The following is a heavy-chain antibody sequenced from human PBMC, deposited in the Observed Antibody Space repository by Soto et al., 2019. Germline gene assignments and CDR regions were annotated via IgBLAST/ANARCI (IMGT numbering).Heavy chain of an antibody. CDR1: GFTFSSYA. J-gene: IGHJ6*02. V-gene: IGHV3-30-3*01. CDR3: ARDYSGSRYCSGGSCNSDYYYGMDV. Sequence: QVQLVESGGGVVQPGRSLRLSCAASGFTFSSYAMHWVRQAPGKGLEWVAVISYDGSKKYYADSVKGRFTIPRDNSQNTLYLQMNSPRAEDTAVYYCARDYSGSRYCSGGSCNSDYYYGMDVWGQGTTVTVSS. D-gene: IGHD2-15*01. CDR2: ISYDGSKK.